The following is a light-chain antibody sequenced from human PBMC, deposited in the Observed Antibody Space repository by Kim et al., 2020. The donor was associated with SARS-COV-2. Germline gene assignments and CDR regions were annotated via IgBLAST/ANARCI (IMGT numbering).Light chain of an antibody. CDR1: KLGERY. CDR2: EDT. Sequence: VSPGQTASITCYGDKLGERYACWYQQKQGQSPVLVIYEDTKRPSGIPERFSGSNSGNTATLTISGTQAMDEADYYCQAWNSSTYVFGTGTKVTVL. V-gene: IGLV3-1*01. J-gene: IGLJ1*01. CDR3: QAWNSSTYV.